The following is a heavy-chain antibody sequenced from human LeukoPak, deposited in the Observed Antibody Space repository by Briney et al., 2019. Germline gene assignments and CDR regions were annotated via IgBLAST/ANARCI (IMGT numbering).Heavy chain of an antibody. V-gene: IGHV3-30*18. CDR3: AKSSWFGELSS. Sequence: GGSLRLSCAASGFTFSSYGMHWVRQAPGKGLEWVAVISYDGSNKYYADSVKGRFTISRDNSKNTLYLQMNSLRAEDTAVYYCAKSSWFGELSSWGQGTLVTVSS. D-gene: IGHD3-10*01. J-gene: IGHJ4*02. CDR1: GFTFSSYG. CDR2: ISYDGSNK.